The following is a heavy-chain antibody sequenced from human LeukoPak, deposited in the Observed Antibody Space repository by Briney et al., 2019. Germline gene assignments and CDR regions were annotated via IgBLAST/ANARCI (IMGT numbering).Heavy chain of an antibody. CDR3: AGQSGTYWGLDY. CDR1: GYSFTGYH. Sequence: WASVKVSCKASGYSFTGYHIHWVRQAPGQGLEWMGWINPNSGGTNYAQKFPGRFTMTRDTSIGTASMEFSSLTSDDTAVYYCAGQSGTYWGLDYWGQGTLVTISS. D-gene: IGHD1-26*01. J-gene: IGHJ4*02. V-gene: IGHV1-2*02. CDR2: INPNSGGT.